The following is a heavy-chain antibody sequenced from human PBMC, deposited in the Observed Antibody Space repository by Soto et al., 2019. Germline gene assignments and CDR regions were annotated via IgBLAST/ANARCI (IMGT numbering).Heavy chain of an antibody. CDR1: GFTFSSYG. V-gene: IGHV3-30*18. Sequence: QVQLVESGGGVVQPGRSLRLSCAASGFTFSSYGMHWVRQAPGKGLEWVAVISYDGSNKYYADSVKGRFTISRDNSKNTLYLQMNRLRAEDTAVYYCAKDHADYDSIDYWGQGTLSIDYWGQGTLVTVSS. D-gene: IGHD3-3*01. CDR2: ISYDGSNK. J-gene: IGHJ4*02. CDR3: AKDHADYDSIDYWGQGTLSIDY.